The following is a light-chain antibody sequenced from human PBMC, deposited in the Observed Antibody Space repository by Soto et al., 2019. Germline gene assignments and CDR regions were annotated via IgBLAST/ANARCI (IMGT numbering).Light chain of an antibody. Sequence: SYELTQPPSVSVSPGQTASITCSGDKLGNKYTCWYQQKPGQSPVLVIYQDNKRPSGIPERFSGSNSGNTATLSISGTQAMDEADYCCQAWDSSVVFGGGTKLTVL. CDR1: KLGNKY. J-gene: IGLJ2*01. CDR2: QDN. CDR3: QAWDSSVV. V-gene: IGLV3-1*01.